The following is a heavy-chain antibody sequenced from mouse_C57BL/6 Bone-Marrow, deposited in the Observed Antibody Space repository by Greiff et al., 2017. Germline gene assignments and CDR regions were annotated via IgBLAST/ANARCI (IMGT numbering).Heavy chain of an antibody. CDR1: DSEVFPIAY. V-gene: IGHV15-2*01. Sequence: QVQLQQSGSELRSPGSSVKLSCKDFDSEVFPIAYMSWVRQKPGHGFEWIGGILPSIGRTIYGEKFEDQATLDADTLSNTAYLELNSLTSEHSAIYYCARLWYYGGAYWGQGTLVTVSA. CDR2: ILPSIGRT. J-gene: IGHJ3*01. D-gene: IGHD1-1*01. CDR3: ARLWYYGGAY.